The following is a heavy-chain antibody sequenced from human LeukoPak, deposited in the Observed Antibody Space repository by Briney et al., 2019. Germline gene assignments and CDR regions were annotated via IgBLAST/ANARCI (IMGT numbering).Heavy chain of an antibody. CDR2: IDYSGDT. J-gene: IGHJ4*02. Sequence: SQTLSLTCSVSGDSFSSYYWSWIRQPPGKGPEWIGYIDYSGDTNYSPALKSRVTISVDTSKKQLSLRLSSVTAADTGVYYCARLWGTTFDYWGQGRLVTVSS. CDR1: GDSFSSYY. D-gene: IGHD3-16*01. V-gene: IGHV4-59*08. CDR3: ARLWGTTFDY.